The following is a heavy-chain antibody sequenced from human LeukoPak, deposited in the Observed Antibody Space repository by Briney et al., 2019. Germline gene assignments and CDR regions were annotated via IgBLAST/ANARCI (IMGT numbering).Heavy chain of an antibody. D-gene: IGHD2-15*01. CDR2: ISSSGSTI. V-gene: IGHV3-11*01. J-gene: IGHJ6*02. Sequence: PGGSLRLSCAASGFTFSDYYMSWIRQAPGKGLEWVSYISSSGSTIYYADSVKGRFTISRDNAKNSLYLQMNSLRAEDTAVYYCARSAVVVIAALPYGMDDWGQGTTVTVSS. CDR1: GFTFSDYY. CDR3: ARSAVVVIAALPYGMDD.